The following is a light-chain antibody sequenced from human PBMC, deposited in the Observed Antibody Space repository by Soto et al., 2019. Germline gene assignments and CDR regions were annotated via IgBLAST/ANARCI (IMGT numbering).Light chain of an antibody. V-gene: IGKV4-1*01. CDR2: WAS. Sequence: DIVMTRSHDSLPVSLAERATINGKSSRRVLSSANNKNYLDWYQQKPGHPPKLFIHWASTGESGVPDRFSCSGSGTDFTLTISSLQAEDVEVYYCQQYYSTRRTFGQGTKVEVK. CDR3: QQYYSTRRT. CDR1: RRVLSSANNKNY. J-gene: IGKJ1*01.